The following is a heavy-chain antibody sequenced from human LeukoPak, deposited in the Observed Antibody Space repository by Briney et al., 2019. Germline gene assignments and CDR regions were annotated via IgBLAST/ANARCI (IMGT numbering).Heavy chain of an antibody. Sequence: SETLSLTCAVYGGSFSGYYWSWIRQPPGKGLGWIGEINHSGSTNYNPSLKSRVTISVDTSKNQFSLKLSSVTAADTAVYYCARGEAIFGVVPADYWGQGTLVTVSS. D-gene: IGHD3-3*01. CDR3: ARGEAIFGVVPADY. J-gene: IGHJ4*02. CDR2: INHSGST. CDR1: GGSFSGYY. V-gene: IGHV4-34*01.